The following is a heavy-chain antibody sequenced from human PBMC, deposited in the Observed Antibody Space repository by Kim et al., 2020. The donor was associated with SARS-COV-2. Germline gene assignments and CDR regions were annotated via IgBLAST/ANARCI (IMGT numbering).Heavy chain of an antibody. D-gene: IGHD3-22*01. Sequence: SPSFQGHVTISADKSISTAYLQWSSLKASDTAMYYCARHGSISGYFDFDYWGQGTLVTVSS. V-gene: IGHV5-10-1*01. J-gene: IGHJ4*02. CDR3: ARHGSISGYFDFDY.